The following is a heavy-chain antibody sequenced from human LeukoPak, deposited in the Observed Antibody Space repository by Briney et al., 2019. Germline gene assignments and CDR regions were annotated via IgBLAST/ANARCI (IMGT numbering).Heavy chain of an antibody. CDR1: GFTFSNYE. D-gene: IGHD4-23*01. V-gene: IGHV3-48*03. J-gene: IGHJ5*02. CDR3: AISASGNLFGS. CDR2: ISHTGRTI. Sequence: GGSLRLSCAASGFTFSNYEMSWVRQAPGEGLEWISYISHTGRTIYYADSVKGRFSISRDDAKSSVFLQVNSLRDEDTAIYYCAISASGNLFGSWGQGTPVTVSS.